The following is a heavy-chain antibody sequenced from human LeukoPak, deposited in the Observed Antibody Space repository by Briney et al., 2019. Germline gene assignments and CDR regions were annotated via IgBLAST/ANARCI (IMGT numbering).Heavy chain of an antibody. V-gene: IGHV4-34*12. CDR2: IIHSGST. CDR1: GGSFSGYY. Sequence: SETLSLTCGVYGGSFSGYYWTWIRQSPGMGLEWIGEIIHSGSTNYNPSLTSRVTISVDTSKNQFSLELSSVTAADTAVYYCARDGRGGDYWGQGTLVTVSS. D-gene: IGHD2-15*01. J-gene: IGHJ4*02. CDR3: ARDGRGGDY.